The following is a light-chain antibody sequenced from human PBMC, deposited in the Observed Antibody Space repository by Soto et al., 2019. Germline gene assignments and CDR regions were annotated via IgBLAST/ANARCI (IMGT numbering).Light chain of an antibody. Sequence: AIQMTQSPSSLSASVGDRVTITCRASQDIRTELGWYQQKPGNAPKLLIYATSILQRGVPSRFSGIGSGTDFTLTISSLQPEDFATYYCLQDYSYPRTFGQGTKVEIK. CDR2: ATS. J-gene: IGKJ1*01. CDR1: QDIRTE. V-gene: IGKV1-6*01. CDR3: LQDYSYPRT.